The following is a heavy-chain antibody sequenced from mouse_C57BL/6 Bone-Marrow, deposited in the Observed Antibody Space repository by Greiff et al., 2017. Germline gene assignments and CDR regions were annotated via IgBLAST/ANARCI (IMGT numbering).Heavy chain of an antibody. V-gene: IGHV2-2*01. CDR1: GFSLTSYG. D-gene: IGHD1-1*01. CDR2: IWSGGST. CDR3: GRYYGSFAY. Sequence: QVQLQQSGPGLVQPSQSLSITCTVSGFSLTSYGVHWVRQSPGKGLEWLGVIWSGGSTDYNAAFISRLSISKDNSKSQVFFKINSLQADDTAIYYCGRYYGSFAYWGQGTLVTVSA. J-gene: IGHJ3*01.